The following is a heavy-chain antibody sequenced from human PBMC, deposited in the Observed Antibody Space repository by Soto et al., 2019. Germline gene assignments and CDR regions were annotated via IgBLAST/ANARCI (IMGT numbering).Heavy chain of an antibody. J-gene: IGHJ3*01. V-gene: IGHV4-38-2*01. CDR3: ARGADIMATTGDAFDF. CDR2: VHHNENT. CDR1: GHSISNGYY. D-gene: IGHD5-12*01. Sequence: SETLSLTCAVSGHSISNGYYWGCIRQPPGKGLDWIGNVHHNENTYYNPSLKSRVTISLHTSKNQFSLKVTSVTAADTAVYYCARGADIMATTGDAFDFWGQGTMVTV.